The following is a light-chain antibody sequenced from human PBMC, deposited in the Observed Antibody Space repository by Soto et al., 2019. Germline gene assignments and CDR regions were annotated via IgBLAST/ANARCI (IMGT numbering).Light chain of an antibody. J-gene: IGLJ2*01. CDR2: LNSDGSH. Sequence: QLVLTQSPSASASLGASVKFTCTLSSGHSSYAIAWHQQQPEKGPRYLMKLNSDGSHNKGDGIPDRFSGSSSGAERYLTISSLQYEDEADYYCQTWDTGSVIFGGGTKLTVL. CDR3: QTWDTGSVI. V-gene: IGLV4-69*01. CDR1: SGHSSYA.